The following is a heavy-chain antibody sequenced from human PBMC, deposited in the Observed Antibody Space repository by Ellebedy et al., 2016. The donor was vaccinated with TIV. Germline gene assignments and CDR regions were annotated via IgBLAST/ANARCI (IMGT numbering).Heavy chain of an antibody. J-gene: IGHJ4*02. CDR3: ARLASHYFDY. V-gene: IGHV5-51*01. CDR1: GYRFASYW. Sequence: PGGSLRLSCKGSGYRFASYWIGWVRQMPGKGLEWMGIIYPGDSDTRYSPSFQGQVTFSVDKSISTAYLQWSSLKASDTAMYYCARLASHYFDYWGQGTLVTVSS. D-gene: IGHD2-15*01. CDR2: IYPGDSDT.